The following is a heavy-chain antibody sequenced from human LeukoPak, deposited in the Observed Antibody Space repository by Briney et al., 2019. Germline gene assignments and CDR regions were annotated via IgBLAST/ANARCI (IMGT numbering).Heavy chain of an antibody. J-gene: IGHJ4*02. V-gene: IGHV4-30-4*01. D-gene: IGHD2-21*02. CDR2: IYYSGST. Sequence: SETLSLTCTVSGDSISSGDYYWSWIRQPPGKGLEWIGYIYYSGSTYYNPSLKSRVTISVDTSKNQFSLKLSSVTAADTAVYYCAREGGGDSTLDYWGQGTLVTVSS. CDR1: GDSISSGDYY. CDR3: AREGGGDSTLDY.